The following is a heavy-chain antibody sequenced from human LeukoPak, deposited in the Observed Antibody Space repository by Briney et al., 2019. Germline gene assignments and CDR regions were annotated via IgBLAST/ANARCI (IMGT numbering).Heavy chain of an antibody. V-gene: IGHV3-30*02. CDR3: ARERGGVYDILTVTYYMDV. CDR1: GFTFDDYG. Sequence: PGGSLRLSCAASGFTFDDYGMHWVRQAPGKGLEWVAFIRYDGSNKYYADSVKGRFTISRDNSKNTLYLQMNSLRAEDTAVYYCARERGGVYDILTVTYYMDVWGKGTTVTVSS. CDR2: IRYDGSNK. D-gene: IGHD3-9*01. J-gene: IGHJ6*03.